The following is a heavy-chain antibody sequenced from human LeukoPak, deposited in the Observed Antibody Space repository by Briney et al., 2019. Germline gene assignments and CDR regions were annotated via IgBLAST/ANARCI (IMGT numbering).Heavy chain of an antibody. J-gene: IGHJ4*02. Sequence: GGSLRLSCAASGFTLSSFGMNWVRQAPGKGLEWVSYIGTTTSTIYYADSVKGRFTISRDNAKNSLYLQMNSLRAEDTAVYYCARDRGYCRGTTCYAYHFDSWGQGTLVTVSS. CDR1: GFTLSSFG. CDR3: ARDRGYCRGTTCYAYHFDS. D-gene: IGHD2-2*01. V-gene: IGHV3-48*04. CDR2: IGTTTSTI.